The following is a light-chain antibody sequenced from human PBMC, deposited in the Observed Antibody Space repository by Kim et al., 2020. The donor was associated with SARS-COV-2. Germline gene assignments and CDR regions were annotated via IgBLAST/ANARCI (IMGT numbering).Light chain of an antibody. Sequence: QPVLTQSPSASASLGASVKLTCTLDSGHINNAIAWHQQQPEKGPRFLMKLNSDGSHNKGDGIPDPFSGSRSGAERYLTISSLQSEDEAEYYCQTWGTGFWVFGGGTKVTVL. CDR3: QTWGTGFWV. CDR2: LNSDGSH. J-gene: IGLJ3*02. V-gene: IGLV4-69*01. CDR1: SGHINNA.